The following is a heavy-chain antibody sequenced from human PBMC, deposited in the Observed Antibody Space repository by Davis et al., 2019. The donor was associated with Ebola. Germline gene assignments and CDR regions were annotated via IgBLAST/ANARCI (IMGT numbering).Heavy chain of an antibody. CDR2: TNPHNGNT. D-gene: IGHD1-1*01. Sequence: AASVKVSCKASGYTFTNYGITWVRQAPGQALEWMGWTNPHNGNTNYAQNVQGRFAMTTDTSTNTAYMEVGSLRSDDTAVYYCARAQFPTTSDHWGKGTLVTVSS. J-gene: IGHJ4*02. CDR1: GYTFTNYG. V-gene: IGHV1-18*04. CDR3: ARAQFPTTSDH.